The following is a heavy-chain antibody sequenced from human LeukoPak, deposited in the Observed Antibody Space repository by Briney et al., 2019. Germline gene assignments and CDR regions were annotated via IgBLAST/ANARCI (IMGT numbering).Heavy chain of an antibody. CDR1: GYTFTSYG. CDR3: ARVGARYCSGGSCSLHY. V-gene: IGHV1-18*01. Sequence: ASVKVSCKASGYTFTSYGISWVRQAPGQGLEWMGWISAYNGNTNYAQKLQGRVTMTTDTSTSTAYMELRSLRSDDTAVYYCARVGARYCSGGSCSLHYWGQGTLVTVSS. CDR2: ISAYNGNT. D-gene: IGHD2-15*01. J-gene: IGHJ4*02.